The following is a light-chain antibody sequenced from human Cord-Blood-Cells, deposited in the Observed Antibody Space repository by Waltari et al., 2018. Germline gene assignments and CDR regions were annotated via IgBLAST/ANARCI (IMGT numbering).Light chain of an antibody. V-gene: IGLV2-8*01. CDR3: SSYAGSNNYV. Sequence: QSALTQPPSASASPGQSATLSCTGTSTDVGGHNDFSWYQPHPGKAPKLMIYEVSKRPSGVPDRFSGSKSGNTASLTVSGLQAEDEADYYCSSYAGSNNYVFGTGTKVTVL. CDR1: STDVGGHND. J-gene: IGLJ1*01. CDR2: EVS.